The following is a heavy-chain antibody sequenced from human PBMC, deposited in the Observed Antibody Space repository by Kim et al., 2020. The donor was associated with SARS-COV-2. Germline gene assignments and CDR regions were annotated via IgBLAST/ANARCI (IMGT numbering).Heavy chain of an antibody. CDR3: ARLVSGWYSF. CDR1: GGSISSSSYY. D-gene: IGHD6-19*01. V-gene: IGHV4-39*01. J-gene: IGHJ4*02. CDR2: IYYSGST. Sequence: SETLSLTCTVSGGSISSSSYYWGWIRQPPGKGLEWIGSIYYSGSTYYNPSLKSRVTISVDTSKNQFSLKLSSVTAADTAVYYCARLVSGWYSFWGQGTLVTVSS.